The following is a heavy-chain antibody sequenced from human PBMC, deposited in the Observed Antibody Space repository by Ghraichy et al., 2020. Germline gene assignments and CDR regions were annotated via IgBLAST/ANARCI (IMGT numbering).Heavy chain of an antibody. Sequence: SQTLSLTCTVSGGSISSGGYYWSWIRQHPGKGLEWIGYIYYSGSTYYNPSLKSRVTISVDTSKNQFSLKLSSVTAADTAVYYCAKHPYYGDNWYFDLWGRGTLVTVSS. CDR1: GGSISSGGYY. V-gene: IGHV4-31*03. J-gene: IGHJ2*01. CDR3: AKHPYYGDNWYFDL. CDR2: IYYSGST. D-gene: IGHD4-17*01.